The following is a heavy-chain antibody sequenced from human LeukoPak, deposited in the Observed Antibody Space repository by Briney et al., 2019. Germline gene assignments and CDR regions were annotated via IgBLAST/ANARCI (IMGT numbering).Heavy chain of an antibody. D-gene: IGHD3-22*01. CDR1: GFTFDDYA. CDR3: AKDRLRKSPYYYDSGWFDP. Sequence: GRSLRVSCAASGFTFDDYAMHWVRQAPGKGLEWVSGISWNSGSIGYADSVKGRFTISRDNAKNSLYLQMNSLRAEDTALYYCAKDRLRKSPYYYDSGWFDPWGQGTLVTVSS. V-gene: IGHV3-9*01. J-gene: IGHJ5*02. CDR2: ISWNSGSI.